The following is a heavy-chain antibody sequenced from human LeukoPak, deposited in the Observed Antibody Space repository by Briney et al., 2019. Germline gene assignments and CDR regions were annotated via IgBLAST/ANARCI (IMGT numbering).Heavy chain of an antibody. Sequence: SETLSLTCTVSGGSISSYYWSWIRQPPGKGLEWIGYIYYSGSTNYNPSLKSRVTISVDTSKNQFSLKLSSVTAADTAVYYCARGRGGNSDDYWGQGTLVTVSS. J-gene: IGHJ4*02. CDR3: ARGRGGNSDDY. V-gene: IGHV4-59*08. CDR2: IYYSGST. CDR1: GGSISSYY. D-gene: IGHD4-23*01.